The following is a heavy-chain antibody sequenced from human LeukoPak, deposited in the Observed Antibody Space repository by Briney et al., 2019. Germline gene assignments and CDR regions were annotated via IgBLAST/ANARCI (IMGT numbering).Heavy chain of an antibody. V-gene: IGHV3-30*03. Sequence: GSLRLSCAASGFTFSIYGTHWVRQAPGKGLEWVAVIANDGKTTYYADSVKGRFTISRDNAKNSLYLQMNSLRAEDTAVYYCARADSSGYYLVGAFDIWGQGTMVIVS. D-gene: IGHD3-22*01. CDR3: ARADSSGYYLVGAFDI. CDR2: IANDGKTT. CDR1: GFTFSIYG. J-gene: IGHJ3*02.